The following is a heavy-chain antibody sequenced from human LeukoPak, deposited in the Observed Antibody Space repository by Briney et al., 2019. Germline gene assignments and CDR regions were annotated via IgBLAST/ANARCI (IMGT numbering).Heavy chain of an antibody. CDR1: GGSFSGYY. CDR3: ARGGGWYGYIDY. Sequence: PSETLSLTCAVYGGSFSGYYWSWIRQPPGKGLEWIGEINHSGSTNYNPSLKSRVTISVDTSKNQFSLKLSSVTAADTAVYYCARGGGWYGYIDYWGQGTLVTVSS. V-gene: IGHV4-34*01. J-gene: IGHJ4*02. CDR2: INHSGST. D-gene: IGHD6-19*01.